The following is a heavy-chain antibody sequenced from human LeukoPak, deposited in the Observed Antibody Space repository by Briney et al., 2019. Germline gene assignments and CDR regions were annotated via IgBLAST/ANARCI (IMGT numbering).Heavy chain of an antibody. CDR3: ARGSDDFWSGYSPSY. Sequence: ASVKVSSKASGYTFTGYYMHWVRQAPGQGLEWMGWINPNSGGTNYAQKFQGRVTMTRDTSISTAYMELSRLRSDDTAVYYCARGSDDFWSGYSPSYWGQGNLVTVSS. CDR2: INPNSGGT. D-gene: IGHD3-3*01. V-gene: IGHV1-2*02. J-gene: IGHJ4*02. CDR1: GYTFTGYY.